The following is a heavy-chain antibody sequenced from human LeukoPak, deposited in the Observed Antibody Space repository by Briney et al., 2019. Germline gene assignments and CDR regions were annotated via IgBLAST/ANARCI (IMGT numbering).Heavy chain of an antibody. J-gene: IGHJ4*02. CDR3: ARDGSGWTFDY. D-gene: IGHD6-19*01. Sequence: QPGGSLRLSCAASGFTFSSNGMTWVRQAPGKGLEWASGSSSIGGRTYYADSVKGRFTVTRDNSKNTLYLQMNSLRAEDTAVYYCARDGSGWTFDYWGQGTLVTVSS. CDR2: SSSIGGRT. CDR1: GFTFSSNG. V-gene: IGHV3-23*01.